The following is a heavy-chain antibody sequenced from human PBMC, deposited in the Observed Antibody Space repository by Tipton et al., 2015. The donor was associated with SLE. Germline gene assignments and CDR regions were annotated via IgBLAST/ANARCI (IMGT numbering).Heavy chain of an antibody. CDR2: INSFGSI. V-gene: IGHV4-39*07. CDR3: ATDGGAAAESYNYYMDV. J-gene: IGHJ6*03. Sequence: WVRQSPGRGLEWIASINSFGSIYYSPSLESRVTMSIDTSKKHFSLKLRSVTAADTAVYYCATDGGAAAESYNYYMDVWGIGTTVTVSS. D-gene: IGHD6-13*01.